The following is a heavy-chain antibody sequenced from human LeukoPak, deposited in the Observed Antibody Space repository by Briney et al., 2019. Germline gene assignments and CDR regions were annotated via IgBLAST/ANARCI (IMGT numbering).Heavy chain of an antibody. Sequence: GGSLRLSCAGSGFAFSSYGMSWVRQAPGKGLEWVAAISDSGGSTFYADSVKGRFTISRDNSKNTLYMQMNSLRAEDTAVYYCAKDRSWNYDYWGQGTLVTVSS. CDR2: ISDSGGST. CDR1: GFAFSSYG. J-gene: IGHJ4*02. D-gene: IGHD1-7*01. CDR3: AKDRSWNYDY. V-gene: IGHV3-23*01.